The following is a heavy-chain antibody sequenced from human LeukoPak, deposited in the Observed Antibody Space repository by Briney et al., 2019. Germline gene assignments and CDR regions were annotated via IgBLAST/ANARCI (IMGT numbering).Heavy chain of an antibody. J-gene: IGHJ4*02. V-gene: IGHV3-48*03. CDR3: ARVRSGTYLDY. CDR2: ISSSGSTI. Sequence: GGSLRLSCAASGFTFSSYEMNWVRQAPGKGLEWVSYISSSGSTIYYADSVKGRFTISRDNAKNTLYLQMNSLRAEDTAVYYCARVRSGTYLDYWGQGTLVTVSS. CDR1: GFTFSSYE. D-gene: IGHD1-26*01.